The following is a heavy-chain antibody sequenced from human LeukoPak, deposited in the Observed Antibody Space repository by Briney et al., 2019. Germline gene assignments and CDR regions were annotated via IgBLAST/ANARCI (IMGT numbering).Heavy chain of an antibody. CDR3: TSYDFWSGLYYYYYMDV. Sequence: GGSLRLSCAAFGFTFSSYSMNWVRQAPGKGLEWVSHISSSSSTINYADSVKGRFTISRDNAKNSLYPQMNSLKTEDTAVYYCTSYDFWSGLYYYYYMDVWGKGTTVTVSS. CDR1: GFTFSSYS. CDR2: ISSSSSTI. V-gene: IGHV3-48*01. J-gene: IGHJ6*03. D-gene: IGHD3-3*01.